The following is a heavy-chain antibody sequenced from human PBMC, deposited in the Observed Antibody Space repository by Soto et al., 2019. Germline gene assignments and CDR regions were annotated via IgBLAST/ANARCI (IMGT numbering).Heavy chain of an antibody. CDR1: GGSVSDKTYY. Sequence: QVQLQESGPGLLKPSETLSLTCSVSGGSVSDKTYYWSWIRQPPGKRLEWLGYVYYSGTTNYNPSLTSRVTISVDLSKHRCSLRLSSVTTADTALYYCARTTAVPNTLRSRYFFDYWGQGTLVTVSS. J-gene: IGHJ4*02. CDR3: ARTTAVPNTLRSRYFFDY. D-gene: IGHD4-17*01. V-gene: IGHV4-61*01. CDR2: VYYSGTT.